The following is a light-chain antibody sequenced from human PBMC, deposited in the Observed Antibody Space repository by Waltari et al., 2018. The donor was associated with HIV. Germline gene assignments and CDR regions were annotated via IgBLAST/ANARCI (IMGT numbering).Light chain of an antibody. J-gene: IGLJ1*01. CDR3: SSYAGSSMSYA. V-gene: IGLV2-8*01. CDR1: SSDVGAFKY. Sequence: QSALTQPPSASGSPGQSVTISCTGASSDVGAFKYVSWYQQHPGKAPTLLIYDVTKRPSGVPDRFSGSKSGTTASLTVSGLQAEDEAHYYCSSYAGSSMSYAFGTGTKVTVL. CDR2: DVT.